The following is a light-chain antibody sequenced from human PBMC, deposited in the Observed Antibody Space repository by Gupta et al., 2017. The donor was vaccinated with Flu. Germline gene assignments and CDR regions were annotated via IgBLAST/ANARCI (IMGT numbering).Light chain of an antibody. J-gene: IGKJ4*01. V-gene: IGKV3-20*01. Sequence: DIVLTQSPGTLSLSPGARATLSCRASQSVSSSYLAWYQQKPGQAPRLLIYGASSRATGIPDRFSGSGSGTDFTLTISRLEPEDFVVYYCQHYGSSQITFGRGTKVEIK. CDR3: QHYGSSQIT. CDR1: QSVSSSY. CDR2: GAS.